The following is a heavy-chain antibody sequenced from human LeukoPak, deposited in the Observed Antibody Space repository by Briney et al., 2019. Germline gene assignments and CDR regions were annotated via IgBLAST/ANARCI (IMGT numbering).Heavy chain of an antibody. CDR2: VSSGSAYI. CDR3: ASGGDWFDP. J-gene: IGHJ5*02. D-gene: IGHD3-3*01. CDR1: GFTFSSYT. V-gene: IGHV3-21*01. Sequence: GGSLRLSCAASGFTFSSYTMNWVRQAPGKGLEWVSSVSSGSAYIYYADSVKGRFTISRDNAKNALYLQMNSLRAEDTAVYYCASGGDWFDPWGQGTLVTVSS.